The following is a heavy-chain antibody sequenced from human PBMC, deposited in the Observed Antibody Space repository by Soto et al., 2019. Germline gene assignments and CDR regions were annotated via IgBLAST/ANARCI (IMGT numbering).Heavy chain of an antibody. CDR2: IYYSGST. CDR1: GGSISSNSYY. Sequence: PSETLSLTCSVSGGSISSNSYYWGWIRQPPGKGLEWIGSIYYSGSTYYNPSLKSRVTISVDTSKNQFSLKLSSVTAADTAVYYCARRGRDDQPFDYWGQGTLVTVSS. D-gene: IGHD1-26*01. CDR3: ARRGRDDQPFDY. V-gene: IGHV4-39*01. J-gene: IGHJ4*02.